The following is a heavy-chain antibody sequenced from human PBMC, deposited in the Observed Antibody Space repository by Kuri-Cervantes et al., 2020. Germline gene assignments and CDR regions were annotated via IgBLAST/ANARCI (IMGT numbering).Heavy chain of an antibody. D-gene: IGHD2-15*01. V-gene: IGHV3-30-3*01. J-gene: IGHJ4*02. Sequence: GGSLRLSCAASGFTFSSYAMHWVRQAPGKGLEWVAVISYDGSNKYYADSVKGRFTISRDNSKNTLYLQMNSLRAEDTAIYFCARKKVAATPPVVFGGQGTLVTVSS. CDR2: ISYDGSNK. CDR1: GFTFSSYA. CDR3: ARKKVAATPPVVF.